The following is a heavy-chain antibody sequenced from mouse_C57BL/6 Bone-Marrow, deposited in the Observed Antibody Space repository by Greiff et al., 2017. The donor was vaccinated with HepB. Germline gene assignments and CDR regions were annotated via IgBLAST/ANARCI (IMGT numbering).Heavy chain of an antibody. V-gene: IGHV3-6*01. D-gene: IGHD2-5*01. CDR1: GYSITSGYY. Sequence: EVKLLESGPGLVKPSQSLSLTCSVTGYSITSGYYWNWIRQFPGNKLEWMGYISYDGNNNYNPSLKNRISITRDTSKNQFFLKLNSVTTEDTATYYCATHSNYFDVWGTGTTVTVSS. J-gene: IGHJ1*03. CDR3: ATHSNYFDV. CDR2: ISYDGNN.